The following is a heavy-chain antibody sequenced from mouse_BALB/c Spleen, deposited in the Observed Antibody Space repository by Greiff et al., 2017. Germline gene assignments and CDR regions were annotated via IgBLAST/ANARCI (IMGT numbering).Heavy chain of an antibody. CDR3: ARKDYRYAMDD. Sequence: EVMLVESGGGLVQPGGSLKLSCAASGFTFRSYTMSWVRPTPEKRLEWVAYISNGGGSTYYPDTVKGRFTISRDNAKNTLYLQMSSLKSEDTAMYYCARKDYRYAMDDWGQGTSVTVSS. D-gene: IGHD2-14*01. J-gene: IGHJ4*01. V-gene: IGHV5-12-2*01. CDR1: GFTFRSYT. CDR2: ISNGGGST.